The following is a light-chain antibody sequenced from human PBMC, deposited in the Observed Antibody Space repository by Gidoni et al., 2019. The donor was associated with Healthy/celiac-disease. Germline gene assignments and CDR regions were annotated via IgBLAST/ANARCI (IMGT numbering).Light chain of an antibody. J-gene: IGLJ2*01. Sequence: QPVVTQEPSFSVSPGGTVTLTCGLSSGSVSTSYYPSWYQQTPGQAPRTLIYSTNTRSSGVPDRCSGSILGNKAALTITGAQADDESDYYCVLYMGSGIRVFGGGTKLTVL. CDR3: VLYMGSGIRV. CDR1: SGSVSTSYY. CDR2: STN. V-gene: IGLV8-61*01.